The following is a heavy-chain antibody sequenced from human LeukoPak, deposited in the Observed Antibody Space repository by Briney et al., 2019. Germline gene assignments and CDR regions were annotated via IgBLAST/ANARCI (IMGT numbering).Heavy chain of an antibody. D-gene: IGHD3-10*01. J-gene: IGHJ6*02. V-gene: IGHV4-59*01. CDR2: IYYSGST. CDR3: AREARARWFPYYYYGMDV. Sequence: PSETLSLTCTVSGGSISSYYWSWIRQPPGKGLEWIGYIYYSGSTNYNPSLKSRVTISVDTSKNQFSLKLSSVTAADTAVYYCAREARARWFPYYYYGMDVWGQGTTVTVSS. CDR1: GGSISSYY.